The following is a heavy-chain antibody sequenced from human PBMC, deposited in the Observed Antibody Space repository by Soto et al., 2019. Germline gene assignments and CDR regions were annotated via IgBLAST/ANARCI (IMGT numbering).Heavy chain of an antibody. CDR1: GFTFTDYS. D-gene: IGHD6-19*01. V-gene: IGHV3-48*01. Sequence: GGSLRLSCASSGFTFTDYSFNWVRQPPGKGLEWISYVSRRGRDTYYAVSVKGRFTISRDGAKKSVSLEMHSLRGEDTAVYYCVRDSQYAFDLWGQGTMVTVSS. CDR3: VRDSQYAFDL. CDR2: VSRRGRDT. J-gene: IGHJ3*01.